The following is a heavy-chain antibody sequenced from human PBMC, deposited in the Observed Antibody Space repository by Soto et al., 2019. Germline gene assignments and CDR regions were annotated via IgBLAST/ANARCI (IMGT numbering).Heavy chain of an antibody. J-gene: IGHJ4*02. CDR3: ASVLDYDSSATGDY. Sequence: QVQLVQSGAEVKKPGSSVKVSCKASGGTFSCYAISWVRQAPGQGLEWMGGIIPIFGTANYAQKFQGRVTITADESTSTAYMELSSLRSEDTALYYCASVLDYDSSATGDYWGQGTLVTVSS. CDR2: IIPIFGTA. CDR1: GGTFSCYA. V-gene: IGHV1-69*01. D-gene: IGHD3-22*01.